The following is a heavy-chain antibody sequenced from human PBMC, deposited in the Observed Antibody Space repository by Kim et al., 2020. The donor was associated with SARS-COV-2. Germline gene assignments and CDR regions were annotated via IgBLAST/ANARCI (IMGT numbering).Heavy chain of an antibody. J-gene: IGHJ3*02. CDR2: IWYDGSNK. CDR3: ARVGLYYDSSGYPAAFDI. V-gene: IGHV3-33*01. D-gene: IGHD3-22*01. CDR1: GFTFSSYG. Sequence: GGSLRLSCAASGFTFSSYGMHWVRQAPGKGLEWVAVIWYDGSNKYYADSVKGRFTISRDNSKNTLYLQMNSLRAEDTAVYYCARVGLYYDSSGYPAAFDIWGQGTMVTVSS.